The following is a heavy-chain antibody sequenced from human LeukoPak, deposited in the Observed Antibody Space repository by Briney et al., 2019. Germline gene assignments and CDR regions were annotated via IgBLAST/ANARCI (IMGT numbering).Heavy chain of an antibody. CDR1: GYTFTSYG. CDR3: ARVSTGRYFDWLLSQADA. V-gene: IGHV1-18*01. CDR2: ISAYNGNT. J-gene: IGHJ5*02. Sequence: ASVKVSCKASGYTFTSYGISWVRQAPGQGLEWMGWISAYNGNTNYAQKLQGRVTMTTDTSTSTAYMELRSLRSDDTAVYYCARVSTGRYFDWLLSQADACGQGTLVTVSS. D-gene: IGHD3-9*01.